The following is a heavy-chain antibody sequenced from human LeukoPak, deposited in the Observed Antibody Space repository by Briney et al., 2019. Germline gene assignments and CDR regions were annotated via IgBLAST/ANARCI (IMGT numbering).Heavy chain of an antibody. D-gene: IGHD5-18*01. J-gene: IGHJ4*02. CDR1: GYIFTSYH. CDR3: AKDLLGNRGYGPPDS. V-gene: IGHV1-46*01. CDR2: INPSGDTT. Sequence: ASVKVSCKASGYIFTSYHMHWVRQAPGQGLEWMGVINPSGDTTNYAQKFQGRVTMTRDTSTTTVYMELSSLRSEDTAVYYCAKDLLGNRGYGPPDSWGQGTLVAVSS.